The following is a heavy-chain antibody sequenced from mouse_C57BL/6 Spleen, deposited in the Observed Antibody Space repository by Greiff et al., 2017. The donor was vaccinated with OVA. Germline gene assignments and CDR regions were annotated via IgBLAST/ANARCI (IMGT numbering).Heavy chain of an antibody. CDR2: IWSGGST. Sequence: VKLMESGPGLVQPSQSLSLTCTVSGFSLTSYGVPWVRQSPGKGLEWLGVIWSGGSTAYYAAFLSSLCIIKDKYKSQVFCKMNRRQADDTAIYYCARNRGLWVYFDYWGQGTTLTVSS. J-gene: IGHJ2*01. V-gene: IGHV2-2*01. CDR3: ARNRGLWVYFDY. D-gene: IGHD1-1*01. CDR1: GFSLTSYG.